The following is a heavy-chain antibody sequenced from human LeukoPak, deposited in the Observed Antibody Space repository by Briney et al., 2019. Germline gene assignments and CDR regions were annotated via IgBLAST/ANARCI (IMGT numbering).Heavy chain of an antibody. D-gene: IGHD3-22*01. CDR2: INTNTGNP. CDR3: ARDRGIEYYDSTGFDY. V-gene: IGHV7-4-1*02. J-gene: IGHJ4*02. CDR1: GYTFTSYA. Sequence: GASVKVSCKASGYTFTSYAMNWVRQAPGQGLEWMGWINTNTGNPTYAQGFTGRFVFSLDTSVSTAYLQISSLRSDDTAVYYCARDRGIEYYDSTGFDYWGQGTLVTVSS.